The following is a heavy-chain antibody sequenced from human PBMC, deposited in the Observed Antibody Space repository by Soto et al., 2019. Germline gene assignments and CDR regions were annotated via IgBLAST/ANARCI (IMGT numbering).Heavy chain of an antibody. CDR1: GFTFSSYG. V-gene: IGHV3-33*01. D-gene: IGHD3-3*01. CDR2: IWYDGSNK. CDR3: ARTVRFLEWLPFDY. J-gene: IGHJ4*02. Sequence: QVQLVESGGGVVQPGRSLRLSCAASGFTFSSYGMHWVRQAPGKGLEWVAVIWYDGSNKYYADSVKGRFTISRDNSKNKLYLQMNSLRAEDTAVYYCARTVRFLEWLPFDYWGQGTLVTVSS.